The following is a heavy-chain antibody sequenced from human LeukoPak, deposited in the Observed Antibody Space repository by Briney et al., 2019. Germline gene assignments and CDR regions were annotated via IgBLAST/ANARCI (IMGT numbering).Heavy chain of an antibody. Sequence: SETLSLTCTVSGYSISSDYYWGWIRQPPGKGLEWIGSIHHRGRTYYNPSLKSRVTISVDTSKNQFSLKLSSVTAADTAVYYCARDHLANLASRLFDPWGQGTLVTVSS. J-gene: IGHJ5*02. CDR3: ARDHLANLASRLFDP. D-gene: IGHD3-3*01. V-gene: IGHV4-38-2*02. CDR1: GYSISSDYY. CDR2: IHHRGRT.